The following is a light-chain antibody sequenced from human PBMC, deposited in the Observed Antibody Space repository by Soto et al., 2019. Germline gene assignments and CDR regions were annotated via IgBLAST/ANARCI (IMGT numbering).Light chain of an antibody. CDR3: AAWDDSLNAVV. J-gene: IGLJ2*01. Sequence: QSVLTQPPSVSEAPRQRVTISCSGSSSNIGNNDVNWYQQLPGKAPKLLIYYDDLLPSGVSDRFSGSKSGTSASLAISGRQSEDEADYYCAAWDDSLNAVVFGGGTKLTVL. CDR1: SSNIGNND. CDR2: YDD. V-gene: IGLV1-36*01.